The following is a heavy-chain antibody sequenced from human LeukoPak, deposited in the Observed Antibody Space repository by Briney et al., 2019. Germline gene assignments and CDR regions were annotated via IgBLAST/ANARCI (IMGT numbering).Heavy chain of an antibody. CDR1: GGSISSYY. J-gene: IGHJ4*02. D-gene: IGHD2-21*02. V-gene: IGHV4-4*07. Sequence: PSETLSLTCSVSGGSISSYYWRWIRQPAGKGLEWIGRVYTSGDANCNPSLESRVTMSLDTSKNRFSLKLRYVTAADTAIYYCARYGDPNYYFDYWGQGTLVTVSS. CDR3: ARYGDPNYYFDY. CDR2: VYTSGDA.